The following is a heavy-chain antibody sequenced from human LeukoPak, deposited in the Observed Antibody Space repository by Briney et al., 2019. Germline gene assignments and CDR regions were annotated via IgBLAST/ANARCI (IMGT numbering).Heavy chain of an antibody. Sequence: PSETLSLTCTVSGGSISSSNYYWVWIRQPPSKGLGWIGSMYYSGSIFYNPPLKSRVTISINTSKNQSSLKVSSVTAADTAVYYCARTRVPGSYSPKGPFDYWGQGTLVTVSS. J-gene: IGHJ4*02. CDR3: ARTRVPGSYSPKGPFDY. V-gene: IGHV4-39*07. CDR2: MYYSGSI. D-gene: IGHD1-26*01. CDR1: GGSISSSNYY.